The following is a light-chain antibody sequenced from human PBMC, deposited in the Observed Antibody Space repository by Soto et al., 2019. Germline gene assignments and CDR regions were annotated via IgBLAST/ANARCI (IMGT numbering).Light chain of an antibody. J-gene: IGLJ1*01. V-gene: IGLV1-44*01. CDR2: TTN. CDR1: SSNIGTSS. Sequence: QSALTQPHSASGTPGQRVTISCSGSSSNIGTSSVHWFQQLPGTAPKLLISTTNQRPSGVPERFSGSKSGTSASLAISGPRSGGEAVYYCAVGDDSRNGHVFGRGTKVTVL. CDR3: AVGDDSRNGHV.